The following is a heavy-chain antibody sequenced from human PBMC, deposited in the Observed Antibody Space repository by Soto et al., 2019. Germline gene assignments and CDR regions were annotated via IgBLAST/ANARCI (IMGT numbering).Heavy chain of an antibody. V-gene: IGHV4-34*01. D-gene: IGHD6-13*01. CDR3: ARLGFEQQLALCDYGMDV. Sequence: SETLSLTCAVYGGSFSGYYWGWIRQPPGKGLEWIGEINHSGSTNYNPSLKSRVTISVDTSKNQFSLKLSSVTAADTAVYYCARLGFEQQLALCDYGMDVWGQGTTVTVSS. CDR1: GGSFSGYY. CDR2: INHSGST. J-gene: IGHJ6*02.